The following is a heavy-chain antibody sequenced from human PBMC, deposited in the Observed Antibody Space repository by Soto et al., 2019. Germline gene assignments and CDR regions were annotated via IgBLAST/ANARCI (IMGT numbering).Heavy chain of an antibody. V-gene: IGHV4-59*01. CDR3: AREKTPVFPHYFYYGMDV. J-gene: IGHJ6*02. CDR2: VYSGGGT. D-gene: IGHD4-17*01. CDR1: GGSLRGYS. Sequence: QVQLQESGPGVVKPSETLSLTCTVSGGSLRGYSWSWIRQSPGKGLEWIGYVYSGGGTNYSPSFMGRVTISVDTTDNQFSLKLNSVTAADTAVYYCAREKTPVFPHYFYYGMDVWGQGTTVTVSS.